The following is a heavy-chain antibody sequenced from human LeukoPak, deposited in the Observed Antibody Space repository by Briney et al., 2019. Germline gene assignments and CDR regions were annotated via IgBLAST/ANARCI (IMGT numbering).Heavy chain of an antibody. J-gene: IGHJ5*02. Sequence: VASVKVSCKASGYTFTSYDINWVRQATGQGLEWMGWINPNSGGTNYAQKFQGRVTMTRDTSISTAYMELSRLRSDDTAVYYCARDAATSFGEGFDPWGQGTLVTVSS. CDR3: ARDAATSFGEGFDP. CDR1: GYTFTSYD. D-gene: IGHD3-10*01. CDR2: INPNSGGT. V-gene: IGHV1-2*02.